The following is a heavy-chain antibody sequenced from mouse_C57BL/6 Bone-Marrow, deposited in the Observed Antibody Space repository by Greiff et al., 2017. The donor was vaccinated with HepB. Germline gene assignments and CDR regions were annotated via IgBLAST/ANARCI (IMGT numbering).Heavy chain of an antibody. J-gene: IGHJ4*01. CDR1: GYSITSGYY. D-gene: IGHD1-1*01. Sequence: ESGPGLVKPSQSLSLTCSVTGYSITSGYYWNWIRQFPGNKLEWMGYISYDGSNNYNPSLKNRISITRDTSKNQFFLKLNSVTTEDTATYYCARAPYYGSSHYYAMDYWGQGTSVTVSS. CDR2: ISYDGSN. V-gene: IGHV3-6*01. CDR3: ARAPYYGSSHYYAMDY.